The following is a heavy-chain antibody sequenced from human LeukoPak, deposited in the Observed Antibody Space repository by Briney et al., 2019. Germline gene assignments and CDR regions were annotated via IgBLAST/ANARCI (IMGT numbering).Heavy chain of an antibody. J-gene: IGHJ4*02. CDR2: IYDSGST. D-gene: IGHD3-22*01. Sequence: SSETLSLACTVSGGSISSYYWSWIRQPPGKGLEWIGNIYDSGSTNYNPSLKSRVTISVDTSKNQFSLKLSSVTAADTAVYYCARGALLGSGYPDIDYWGQGTLVTVSS. CDR3: ARGALLGSGYPDIDY. CDR1: GGSISSYY. V-gene: IGHV4-59*01.